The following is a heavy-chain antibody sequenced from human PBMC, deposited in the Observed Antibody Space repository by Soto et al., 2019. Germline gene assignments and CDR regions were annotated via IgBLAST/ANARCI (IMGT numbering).Heavy chain of an antibody. Sequence: SETLSLTCAVYGGSFSGYYWSWIRQPPGKGLEWIGEINHSGSTNYNPSLKSRVTISVDTSKNQFSLKLSSVTAADTAVYYCAREYSSGWYGSWFDPWRQGTLVTVSS. CDR1: GGSFSGYY. D-gene: IGHD6-19*01. CDR2: INHSGST. J-gene: IGHJ5*02. V-gene: IGHV4-34*01. CDR3: AREYSSGWYGSWFDP.